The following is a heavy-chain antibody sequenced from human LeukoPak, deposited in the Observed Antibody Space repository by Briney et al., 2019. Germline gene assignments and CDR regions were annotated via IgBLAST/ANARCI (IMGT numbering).Heavy chain of an antibody. CDR1: GGSISSSSYY. J-gene: IGHJ4*02. V-gene: IGHV4-39*01. D-gene: IGHD4-23*01. CDR2: IYYSGST. Sequence: SETLSLTCTVSGGSISSSSYYWGWIRQPPGKGLEWIGSIYYSGSTYYNPSLKSRVTISVDTSKTQFSLKLSSVTAADTAVYYCARLNSPRKTFDYWGQGTLVTVSS. CDR3: ARLNSPRKTFDY.